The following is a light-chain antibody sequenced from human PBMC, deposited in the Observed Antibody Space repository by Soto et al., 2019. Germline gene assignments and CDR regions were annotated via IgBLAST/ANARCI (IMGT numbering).Light chain of an antibody. V-gene: IGKV3-20*01. CDR2: GAS. J-gene: IGKJ1*01. CDR3: KQYGSSPPWT. CDR1: QSVSSSY. Sequence: EIVLTQSPGTLSLSPGERATLSCRASQSVSSSYLAWYQQKPGQAPRLLIYGASSRATGIPDRFSGSGSGTDFTLTISRLEPEDFAVYYCKQYGSSPPWTFGKGTKVDIK.